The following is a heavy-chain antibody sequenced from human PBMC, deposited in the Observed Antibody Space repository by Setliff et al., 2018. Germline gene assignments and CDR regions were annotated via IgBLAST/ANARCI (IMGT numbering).Heavy chain of an antibody. CDR3: ARSYYYGSGSYRTFDP. Sequence: GESLKISCKGSGYSFTTYWIGWVRQMPGKGLEWMGIIYPSDSDTRYSPSFQGQVTISADKSISTAYLQWSSLKASDTAMYYCARSYYYGSGSYRTFDPWGQGTLVTVSS. J-gene: IGHJ5*02. CDR1: GYSFTTYW. D-gene: IGHD3-10*01. V-gene: IGHV5-51*01. CDR2: IYPSDSDT.